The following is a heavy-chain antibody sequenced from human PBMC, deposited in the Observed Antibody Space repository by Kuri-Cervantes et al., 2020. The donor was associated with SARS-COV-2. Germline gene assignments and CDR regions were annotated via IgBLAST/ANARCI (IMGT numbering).Heavy chain of an antibody. J-gene: IGHJ6*03. CDR3: ARDLPSDYTYYYYYMDV. Sequence: GSLRLSCAVYGGSLNNFYWSWIRQSPGKGPEWIGELDHSGKANYTPSLKSRVTISVDKSKNQFSLKLSSVTAADTAVYYCARDLPSDYTYYYYYMDVWGKGTTVTVSS. CDR1: GGSLNNFY. D-gene: IGHD4/OR15-4a*01. CDR2: LDHSGKA. V-gene: IGHV4-34*01.